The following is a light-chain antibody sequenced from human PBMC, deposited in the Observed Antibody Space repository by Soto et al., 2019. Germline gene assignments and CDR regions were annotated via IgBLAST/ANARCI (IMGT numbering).Light chain of an antibody. Sequence: EIVLTQSPGTLSLSPGERATLSCRASQSISSSYLAWYQQKPGQAPRLLVYGASSRATCIPDRFSGSGSGTDLTLTISRLEPEDCAVYYCLRYGSSRFTFGPGTKVDIK. CDR1: QSISSSY. CDR3: LRYGSSRFT. V-gene: IGKV3-20*01. J-gene: IGKJ3*01. CDR2: GAS.